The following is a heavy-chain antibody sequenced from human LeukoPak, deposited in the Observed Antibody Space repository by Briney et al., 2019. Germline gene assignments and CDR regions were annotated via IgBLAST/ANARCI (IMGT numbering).Heavy chain of an antibody. Sequence: ASVKVSCKXSGGTFSSYAISWVRQAPGQGLEWMGRINPNSGGTNYSQKFQGRVTMTRDTSISTAYMELSRLRSDDTAVYYCARDPRYGDYAGWGQGTLVTVSS. CDR1: GGTFSSYA. CDR3: ARDPRYGDYAG. J-gene: IGHJ4*02. CDR2: INPNSGGT. V-gene: IGHV1-2*06. D-gene: IGHD4-17*01.